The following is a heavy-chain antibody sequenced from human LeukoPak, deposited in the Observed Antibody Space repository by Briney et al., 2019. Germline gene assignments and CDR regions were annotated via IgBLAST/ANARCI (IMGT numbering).Heavy chain of an antibody. Sequence: SGTLSLTCAVSGGSISSSNWWSWVRPPPGKGLEWIGEIYHSGSTNYNPSLKSRVTISVDKSKNQFSLKLSSVTAADMAVYYCTRSGGIAVAGSFDYWGQGTLVTVSS. CDR2: IYHSGST. CDR1: GGSISSSNW. V-gene: IGHV4-4*02. CDR3: TRSGGIAVAGSFDY. J-gene: IGHJ4*02. D-gene: IGHD6-19*01.